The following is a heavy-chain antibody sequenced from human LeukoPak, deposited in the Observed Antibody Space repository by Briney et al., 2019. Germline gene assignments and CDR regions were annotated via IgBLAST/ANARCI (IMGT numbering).Heavy chain of an antibody. J-gene: IGHJ6*02. CDR1: GYTFTGYY. D-gene: IGHD1-7*01. V-gene: IGHV1-2*02. CDR3: ARGSSGTMVTLYYYYYGMDV. Sequence: GASVKVSCKASGYTFTGYYMHWVRQAPGQGLEWMGWINPNSGGTNYAQKFQGRVTMTRDTSISTAYMELSSLRSEDTAVYYCARGSSGTMVTLYYYYYGMDVWGQGTTVTVSS. CDR2: INPNSGGT.